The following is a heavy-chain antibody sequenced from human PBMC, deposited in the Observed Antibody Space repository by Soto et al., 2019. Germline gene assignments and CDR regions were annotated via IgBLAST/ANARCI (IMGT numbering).Heavy chain of an antibody. CDR3: AKVDLGYCSSTSCQGENY. J-gene: IGHJ4*02. D-gene: IGHD2-2*01. Sequence: GGSLRLSCAASGFTFSSYAMSWVRQAPGKGLEWVSAISGSGGSTYYADSVKGRFTISRDNSKNTLYLQMNSLRAEDTAVYYCAKVDLGYCSSTSCQGENYWGQGTLVTVSS. CDR1: GFTFSSYA. CDR2: ISGSGGST. V-gene: IGHV3-23*01.